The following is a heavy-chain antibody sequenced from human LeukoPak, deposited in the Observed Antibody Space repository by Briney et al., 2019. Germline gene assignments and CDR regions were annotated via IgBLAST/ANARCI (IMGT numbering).Heavy chain of an antibody. J-gene: IGHJ4*02. V-gene: IGHV4-39*01. D-gene: IGHD3-9*01. CDR2: IYYSGST. CDR1: GGSISSSSYY. CDR3: ARHMEPDYDILTGYSTPDY. Sequence: SETLSLTCTVSGGSISSSSYYWGWIRQPPGKGLEWIGSIYYSGSTYYNPSLKSRVTISVDTSKNQFSLKLSFVTAADTAVYYCARHMEPDYDILTGYSTPDYWGQGTLVTVSS.